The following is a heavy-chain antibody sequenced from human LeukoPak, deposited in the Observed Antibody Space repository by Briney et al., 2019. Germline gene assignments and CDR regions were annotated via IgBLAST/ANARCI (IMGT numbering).Heavy chain of an antibody. CDR1: GYTFTGYY. CDR3: ARVVNYYGSGSFLNYWFDP. D-gene: IGHD3-10*01. Sequence: ASVKVSCKASGYTFTGYYMHWVRQAPGQGLEWMGWMNPNSGNTGYAQKFQGRVTMTRNTSISTAYMELSSLRSEDTAVYYCARVVNYYGSGSFLNYWFDPWGQGTLVTVSS. CDR2: MNPNSGNT. J-gene: IGHJ5*02. V-gene: IGHV1-8*02.